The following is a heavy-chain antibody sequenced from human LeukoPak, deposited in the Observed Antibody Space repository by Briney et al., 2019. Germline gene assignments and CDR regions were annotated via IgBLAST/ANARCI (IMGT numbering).Heavy chain of an antibody. CDR2: ISWNGGST. Sequence: GGSLRLSCAASGFTFDDYGMSWVRHAPGKGLEWVSGISWNGGSTGYADSVKGRFTISRDNAKNSLYLQMNSLRAEDTAVYYCAKDSRYYYDSSGYSHFDYWGQGTLVTVSS. CDR3: AKDSRYYYDSSGYSHFDY. J-gene: IGHJ4*02. D-gene: IGHD3-22*01. CDR1: GFTFDDYG. V-gene: IGHV3-20*04.